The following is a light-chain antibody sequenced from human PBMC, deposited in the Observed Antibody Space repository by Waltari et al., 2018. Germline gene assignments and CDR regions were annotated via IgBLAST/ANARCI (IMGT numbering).Light chain of an antibody. Sequence: DIQMTQSPSTLSASVGDRVTITCRASQSISSWLAWYQQKPGKATKLLIYKASSLESGVPSRFSGSGSGTEFTLTISSLQPEDFATYYCQQYNSYSPYTFGQGTKLEIK. CDR1: QSISSW. CDR2: KAS. CDR3: QQYNSYSPYT. V-gene: IGKV1-5*03. J-gene: IGKJ2*01.